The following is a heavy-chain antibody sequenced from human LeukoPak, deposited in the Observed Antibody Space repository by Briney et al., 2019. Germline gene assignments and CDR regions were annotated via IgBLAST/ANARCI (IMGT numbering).Heavy chain of an antibody. Sequence: GGSLRLSCAASGFTFSSYGMHWVRQAPGKGLEWVAFIRYDGSDKYYADSVKGRFTISRDNSKNTLYLQLNSLRAEDTAVYYCAKGPRAYSSSPTYYFDYWGQGTLVTVSS. CDR3: AKGPRAYSSSPTYYFDY. J-gene: IGHJ4*02. CDR1: GFTFSSYG. CDR2: IRYDGSDK. V-gene: IGHV3-30*02. D-gene: IGHD6-6*01.